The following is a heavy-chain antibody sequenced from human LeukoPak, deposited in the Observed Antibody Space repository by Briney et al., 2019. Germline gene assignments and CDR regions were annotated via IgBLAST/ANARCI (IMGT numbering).Heavy chain of an antibody. Sequence: SDTLSLTCTVSGDSLTGYYWSWVRQSPEKGLESIGFIYYTGITYYNPSLKNRVTISIHTSQNQFSLKLSSVTAADTAVYYCARNNVVVVAATHYYYMDVWGKGTTVTVSS. CDR3: ARNNVVVVAATHYYYMDV. D-gene: IGHD2-15*01. CDR1: GDSLTGYY. V-gene: IGHV4-59*07. CDR2: IYYTGIT. J-gene: IGHJ6*03.